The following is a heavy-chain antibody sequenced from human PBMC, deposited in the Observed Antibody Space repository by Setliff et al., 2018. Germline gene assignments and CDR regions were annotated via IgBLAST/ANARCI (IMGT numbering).Heavy chain of an antibody. CDR2: IYYSGST. CDR1: GGSISSSSYC. V-gene: IGHV4-39*07. CDR3: ARRETYYNFWSGYYAY. D-gene: IGHD3-3*01. Sequence: ETLSLTCTVSGGSISSSSYCWGWIRQPPGKGLEWIGSIYYSGSTYYNPSLKSRVTISVDTSKNQFSLKLSSVTAADTAVYYCARRETYYNFWSGYYAYWGQGTLVTVSS. J-gene: IGHJ4*02.